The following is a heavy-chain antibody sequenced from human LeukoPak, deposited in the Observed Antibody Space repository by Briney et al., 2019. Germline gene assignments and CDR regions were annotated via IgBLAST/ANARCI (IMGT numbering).Heavy chain of an antibody. V-gene: IGHV3-74*01. CDR2: INSDGSST. Sequence: PGGSLRLSCAASGFAFSTYWMHWVRQAPGKGLVWVSHINSDGSSTNYADSVKGRFTISRDNAKNTLYLQMNSLRVEDTAVYYCARDRTDSDFDYWGQGTLVTVSS. J-gene: IGHJ4*02. CDR3: ARDRTDSDFDY. CDR1: GFAFSTYW. D-gene: IGHD3/OR15-3a*01.